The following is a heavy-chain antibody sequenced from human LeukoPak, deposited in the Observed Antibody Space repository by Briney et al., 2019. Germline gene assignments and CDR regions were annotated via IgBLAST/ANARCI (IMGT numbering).Heavy chain of an antibody. Sequence: GGSLRLSCAASGFTFSSHAMHWVRQAPGKGLEWVSVIYSGGSTYYADSMKGRFTISRDNSKNTLYLQMNSLRAEDTAVYYCAREAHYYDSSGFDYWGQGTLVTVSS. J-gene: IGHJ4*02. CDR1: GFTFSSHA. CDR3: AREAHYYDSSGFDY. CDR2: IYSGGST. D-gene: IGHD3-22*01. V-gene: IGHV3-66*01.